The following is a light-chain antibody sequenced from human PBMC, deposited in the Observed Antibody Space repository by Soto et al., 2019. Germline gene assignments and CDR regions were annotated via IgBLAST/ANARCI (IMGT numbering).Light chain of an antibody. J-gene: IGLJ1*01. V-gene: IGLV2-14*01. Sequence: QSALTQPASVSGYPGQSITISCTGTSSDVGGFNYVSWYQQHPGKTPKLLIYEVRSRPSGVSNRFSGSKSGNTASLTISGLQAEDEADYYCSSYTSSSSGVFGTGTKVTVL. CDR1: SSDVGGFNY. CDR2: EVR. CDR3: SSYTSSSSGV.